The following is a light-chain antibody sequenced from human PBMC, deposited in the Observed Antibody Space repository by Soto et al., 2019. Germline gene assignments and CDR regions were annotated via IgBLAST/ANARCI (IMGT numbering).Light chain of an antibody. J-gene: IGLJ2*01. Sequence: QSVLTQPPSASGTPGQRVTISCSGSSSNIGSGTVNWYQQLPGRAPKLLIYSNDERPSGVPDRFSGSKSGTSASLAISGLQSEDEADYYCASWDDSLNGVVFGGGTKLTVL. CDR3: ASWDDSLNGVV. CDR2: SND. CDR1: SSNIGSGT. V-gene: IGLV1-44*01.